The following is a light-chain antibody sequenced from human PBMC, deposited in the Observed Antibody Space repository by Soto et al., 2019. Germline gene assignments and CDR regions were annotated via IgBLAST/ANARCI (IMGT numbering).Light chain of an antibody. CDR2: GAS. Sequence: EIVLTQSPGTRSLSPGERATLSCRASQSVSSSYLAWYQQKPGQAPRLLIYGASSMATGIPDRLSGSGSGTEFTLTISRLEPEDFAVYYCQQYGRSPWTFGQGTKMEIK. J-gene: IGKJ1*01. CDR1: QSVSSSY. CDR3: QQYGRSPWT. V-gene: IGKV3-20*01.